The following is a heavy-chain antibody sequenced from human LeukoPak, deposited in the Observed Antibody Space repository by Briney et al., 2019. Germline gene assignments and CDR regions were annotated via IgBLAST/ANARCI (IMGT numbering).Heavy chain of an antibody. D-gene: IGHD1-26*01. V-gene: IGHV1-2*02. CDR1: GYTFTDYY. J-gene: IGHJ4*02. Sequence: ASVKVSCKASGYTFTDYYMHWVRQAPGQGLEWMGWINPNSGGTNYAQNFQGRVTMTWDTSISTAYMELNRLGSDDTAVYYCARDLIGGSYYMDYWGQGTLVTVSS. CDR2: INPNSGGT. CDR3: ARDLIGGSYYMDY.